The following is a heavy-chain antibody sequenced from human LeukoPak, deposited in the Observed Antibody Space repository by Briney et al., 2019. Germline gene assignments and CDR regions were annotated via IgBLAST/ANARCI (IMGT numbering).Heavy chain of an antibody. J-gene: IGHJ4*02. CDR2: ISSSSSYI. CDR3: ARTTGADYDFWGGYWAQRADY. Sequence: GGSLRLSCAASGFTFSSYSMNWVRQAPGKGLEWVSSISSSSSYIYYADSVKGRFTISRDNAKNSLYLQMNSLRAEDTAVYYCARTTGADYDFWGGYWAQRADYWGQGTLVTVSS. D-gene: IGHD3-3*01. V-gene: IGHV3-21*01. CDR1: GFTFSSYS.